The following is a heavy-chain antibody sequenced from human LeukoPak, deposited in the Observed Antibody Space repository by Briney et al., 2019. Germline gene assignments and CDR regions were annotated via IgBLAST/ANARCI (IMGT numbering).Heavy chain of an antibody. J-gene: IGHJ4*02. CDR2: IYHSGST. D-gene: IGHD4-23*01. Sequence: SETLSLTCTVSGYSISSGYYWGWIRQPPGKGLEWIGSIYHSGSTYYNPSLKSRVTISVDTSKNQFSLKLSSVTAADTAVYYCARVSHGGGNAIRLSDYWGQGTLVTVSS. CDR3: ARVSHGGGNAIRLSDY. CDR1: GYSISSGYY. V-gene: IGHV4-38-2*02.